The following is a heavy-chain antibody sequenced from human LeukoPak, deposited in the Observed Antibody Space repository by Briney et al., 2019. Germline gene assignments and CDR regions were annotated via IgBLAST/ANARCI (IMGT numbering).Heavy chain of an antibody. D-gene: IGHD4-17*01. V-gene: IGHV3-30*04. CDR3: ARAYDYGAFDI. CDR1: GFTFSSYA. CDR2: ISYDGSNK. J-gene: IGHJ3*02. Sequence: TGGSLRLSCAASGFTFSSYAMHWVRQAPGKGLEWVAVISYDGSNKYYADSVKGRFTISRDNSKNTLYLQMNSLRAEDTAVYYCARAYDYGAFDIWGQGTMVTVSS.